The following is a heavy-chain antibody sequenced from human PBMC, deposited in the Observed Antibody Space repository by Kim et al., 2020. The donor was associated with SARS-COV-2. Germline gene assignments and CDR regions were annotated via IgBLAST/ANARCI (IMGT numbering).Heavy chain of an antibody. CDR2: ISYDGSNK. CDR3: ARDEGPPDIAAPNLSLYFDY. Sequence: GGSLRLSCAASGFTFSSYAMHWVRQAPGKGLEWVAVISYDGSNKYYADSVKGRFTISRDNSKNTLYLQMNSLRAEDTAVYYCARDEGPPDIAAPNLSLYFDYWGQGTLVTVSS. D-gene: IGHD6-13*01. V-gene: IGHV3-30*04. J-gene: IGHJ4*02. CDR1: GFTFSSYA.